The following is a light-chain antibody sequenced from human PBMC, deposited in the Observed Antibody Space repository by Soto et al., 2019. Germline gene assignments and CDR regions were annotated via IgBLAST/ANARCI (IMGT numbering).Light chain of an antibody. V-gene: IGKV3-15*01. CDR1: ENIYTN. CDR2: GAS. CDR3: QQYYNWPRT. J-gene: IGKJ5*01. Sequence: EQLLTQAPATLPLFPGATATLSCRASENIYTNLAWYQQKPGQPPRLLFYGASTRATGLPARFSGTGSGTEFTLTINSLQAEDSAVYYCQQYYNWPRTFGQGTRLEI.